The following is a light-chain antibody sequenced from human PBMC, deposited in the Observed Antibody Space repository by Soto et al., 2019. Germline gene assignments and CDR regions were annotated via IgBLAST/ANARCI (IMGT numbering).Light chain of an antibody. V-gene: IGKV3-20*01. Sequence: SVLTQSPGTLSLFPGERATLSCRTSQSISSTYLAWYQQRPGQAPRLLIYAASSRATGIPDRFSGSGSGTDFTLTISRLEPEDFAVYYGQQYFGSLYTFGQGTKLEIK. CDR2: AAS. CDR1: QSISSTY. J-gene: IGKJ2*01. CDR3: QQYFGSLYT.